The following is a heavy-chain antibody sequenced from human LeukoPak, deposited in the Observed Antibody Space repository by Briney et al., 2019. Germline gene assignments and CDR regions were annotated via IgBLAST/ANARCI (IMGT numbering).Heavy chain of an antibody. V-gene: IGHV4-59*01. CDR1: GGSISNYH. Sequence: SETLSLTCTVSGGSISNYHWSWMRQPPGKGLEWIGCFYHSGSTTYNPSLKSRVTTSVDTSKNESSLKLNSVTAADTAVYYCASTQQWLAFDYWGQGILVTVSS. D-gene: IGHD6-19*01. CDR2: FYHSGST. J-gene: IGHJ4*02. CDR3: ASTQQWLAFDY.